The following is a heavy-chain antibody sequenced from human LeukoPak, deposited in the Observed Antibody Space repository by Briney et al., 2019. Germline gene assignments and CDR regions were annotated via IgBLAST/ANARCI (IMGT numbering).Heavy chain of an antibody. CDR1: GYTFTGYY. Sequence: GASVKVSCKASGYTFTGYYMHWVRQATGQGLEWMGWINPNSGGTNYAQKFQGRVTMTRATSISTAYMELSRLRSDDTAVYYCARARGCSSTSCKRFDYWGKGTLVTVSS. D-gene: IGHD2-2*01. CDR3: ARARGCSSTSCKRFDY. CDR2: INPNSGGT. V-gene: IGHV1-2*02. J-gene: IGHJ4*02.